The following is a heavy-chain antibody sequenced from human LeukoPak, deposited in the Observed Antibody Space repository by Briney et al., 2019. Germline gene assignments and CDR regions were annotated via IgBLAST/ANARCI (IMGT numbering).Heavy chain of an antibody. CDR1: GYTFTSYD. CDR2: MNPNSGNT. CDR3: ARGSYYYGSGSYVWFDP. D-gene: IGHD3-10*01. J-gene: IGHJ5*02. Sequence: GASVKVSCKASGYTFTSYDINWVRQATGQGLEWMGWMNPNSGNTGYAQKFQGRVTMTRNTSISTAYMELSSLRSEDTAVYYCARGSYYYGSGSYVWFDPWRQGTLVTVPS. V-gene: IGHV1-8*01.